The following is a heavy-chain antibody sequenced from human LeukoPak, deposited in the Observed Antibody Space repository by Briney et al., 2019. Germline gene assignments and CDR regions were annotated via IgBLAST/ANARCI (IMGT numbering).Heavy chain of an antibody. Sequence: GGSLRLSCAASGFTFSSYSMNWVRQAPGEGLEWVSSISSSISYIYYADSVKGRFTISRDNARNSLFLQMNSLRAEDTAVYYCARDHQEYCSGGSCTSFDYWGQGTLVTVSS. V-gene: IGHV3-21*01. D-gene: IGHD2-15*01. CDR2: ISSSISYI. CDR3: ARDHQEYCSGGSCTSFDY. CDR1: GFTFSSYS. J-gene: IGHJ4*02.